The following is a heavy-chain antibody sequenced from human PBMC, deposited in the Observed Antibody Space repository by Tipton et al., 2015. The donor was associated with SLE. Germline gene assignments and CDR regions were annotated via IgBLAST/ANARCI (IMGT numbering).Heavy chain of an antibody. CDR2: IYYSGST. Sequence: LRLSCTVSGGSISSYYWSWIRQPPGKGLEWIGYIYYSGSTYYNPSLKSRVTISIDTSKNQFSLKLSSVTAADTAVYYCARCSTRHYYYYYMDVWGKGTTVTVSS. J-gene: IGHJ6*03. V-gene: IGHV4-59*01. CDR1: GGSISSYY. D-gene: IGHD2-2*01. CDR3: ARCSTRHYYYYYMDV.